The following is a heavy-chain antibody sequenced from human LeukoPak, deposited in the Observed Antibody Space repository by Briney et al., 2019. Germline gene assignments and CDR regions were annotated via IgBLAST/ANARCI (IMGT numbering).Heavy chain of an antibody. CDR1: GFTFSSDG. D-gene: IGHD5-12*01. CDR3: ARDPAINIVATLKGFDY. Sequence: PGGSLRLSCAASGFTFSSDGMHWVGQAQDKELQRGAVIWYDGSNNYYADSVKGRFTISRDNSKNTLYLQMNSLRAEDTAVYYCARDPAINIVATLKGFDYWGQGTLVIVSS. J-gene: IGHJ4*02. V-gene: IGHV3-33*01. CDR2: IWYDGSNN.